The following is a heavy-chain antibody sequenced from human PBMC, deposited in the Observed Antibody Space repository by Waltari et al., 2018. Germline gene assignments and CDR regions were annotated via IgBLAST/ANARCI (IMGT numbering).Heavy chain of an antibody. Sequence: QLQLQQSGPGLVKPSESLFLSCAVSGDSVSNNYWWSWVRPPPGKGLEWIGQIHGTGKTNYNPSLESRVTVSMDTSNNQFSLRVTSPTAADTAVYFCARDRGRGLYLDSWGQGTLVTVS. D-gene: IGHD1-26*01. CDR1: GDSVSNNYW. J-gene: IGHJ4*02. V-gene: IGHV4-4*02. CDR2: IHGTGKT. CDR3: ARDRGRGLYLDS.